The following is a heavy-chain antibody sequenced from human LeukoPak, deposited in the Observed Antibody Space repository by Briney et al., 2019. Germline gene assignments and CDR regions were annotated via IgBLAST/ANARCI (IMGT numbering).Heavy chain of an antibody. CDR3: ARDRRLLWFGELVLGY. Sequence: PGGSLRLSCAASGFTFSSYWMSWVRQAPGKGLEWVANIKQDGSEKYYVDSVKGRFTISRDNAKNSLYLQMNSLRAEDTAVYYCARDRRLLWFGELVLGYWGQGTLVTVSS. J-gene: IGHJ4*02. D-gene: IGHD3-10*01. V-gene: IGHV3-7*01. CDR2: IKQDGSEK. CDR1: GFTFSSYW.